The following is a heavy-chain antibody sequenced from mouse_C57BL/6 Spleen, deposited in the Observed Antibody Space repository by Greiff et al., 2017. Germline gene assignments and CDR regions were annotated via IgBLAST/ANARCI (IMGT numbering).Heavy chain of an antibody. Sequence: VQLQQPGAELVTPGASVKLSCKASGYTFTSYWMPWVKQRPGQGLEWIGEIDPSDSYTNYNQKFKGKSTLTVDKSSSTAYMQLSSLTSEDSAVYDCASSWAAQAHYAMDYWGQGTSVTVSS. J-gene: IGHJ4*01. CDR1: GYTFTSYW. CDR3: ASSWAAQAHYAMDY. V-gene: IGHV1-69*01. CDR2: IDPSDSYT. D-gene: IGHD3-2*02.